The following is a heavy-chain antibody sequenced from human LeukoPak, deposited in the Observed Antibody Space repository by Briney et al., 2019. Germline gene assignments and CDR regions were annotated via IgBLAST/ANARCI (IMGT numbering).Heavy chain of an antibody. Sequence: GGSLRLSCAASGFTFSSYSMNWVRQAPGKGLEWVSYISSSSKTIYYAASVKGRFTISRDNAKNSLYLQMNRLRDEDSAVYYCARDQGIFDYWGQGTLVTVSS. CDR3: ARDQGIFDY. J-gene: IGHJ4*02. CDR1: GFTFSSYS. V-gene: IGHV3-48*02. CDR2: ISSSSKTI.